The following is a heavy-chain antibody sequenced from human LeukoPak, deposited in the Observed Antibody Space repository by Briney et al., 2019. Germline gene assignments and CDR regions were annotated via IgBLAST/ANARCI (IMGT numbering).Heavy chain of an antibody. D-gene: IGHD6-13*01. J-gene: IGHJ4*02. V-gene: IGHV3-15*01. CDR1: GFTFSNAW. CDR2: IKSKTDGGTT. CDR3: TTEGAGYSSSWYQSWDY. Sequence: PGGSLRLSCAASGFTFSNAWMSWVRQAPGKGLEWVGRIKSKTDGGTTDYAAPVKGRFTISRDDSKNTLYLQMNSLKTEDTAVYYCTTEGAGYSSSWYQSWDYWGQGTLVTVSS.